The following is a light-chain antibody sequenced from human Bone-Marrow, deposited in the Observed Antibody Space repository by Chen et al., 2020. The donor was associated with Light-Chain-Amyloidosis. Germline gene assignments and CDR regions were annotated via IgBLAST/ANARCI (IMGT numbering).Light chain of an antibody. CDR2: EAS. CDR3: CSYAGSNTPVV. J-gene: IGLJ2*01. V-gene: IGLV2-23*01. Sequence: LTQPPSVSVSPGQTARITCSGDDLPTKYAYWYQQYPGKAPKLMIYEASKRPSGVSNRFSGSKSGNTASLTISGLQAEDEADYYCCSYAGSNTPVVFGGGTKLTVL. CDR1: DLPTKY.